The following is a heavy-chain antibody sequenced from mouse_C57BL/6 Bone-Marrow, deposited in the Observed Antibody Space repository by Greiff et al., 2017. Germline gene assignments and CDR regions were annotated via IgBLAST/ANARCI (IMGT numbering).Heavy chain of an antibody. V-gene: IGHV1-85*01. CDR3: ARLEFDGSSGDWYFDV. D-gene: IGHD1-1*01. CDR1: GYTFTSYD. Sequence: VKVVESGPELVKPGASVKLSCKASGYTFTSYDINWVKQRPGQGLEWIGWIYPRDGSTKYNEKFKGKATLTVDTSSSTAYMELHSLTSKDSAVYFCARLEFDGSSGDWYFDVWGTGTTVTVSS. J-gene: IGHJ1*03. CDR2: IYPRDGST.